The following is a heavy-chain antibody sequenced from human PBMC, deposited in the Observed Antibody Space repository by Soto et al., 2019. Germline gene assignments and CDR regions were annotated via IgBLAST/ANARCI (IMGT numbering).Heavy chain of an antibody. J-gene: IGHJ6*01. CDR2: ISYDGSNK. V-gene: IGHV3-30*18. Sequence: QVQLVESGGGVVQPGRSLRLSCAASGFTFSSYGMHWVRQAPGKGLEWVAVISYDGSNKYYADSVKGRFTISRDNSKNTLYLQMNSLRAEDTAVYYCAKSNRDYYGMDVW. CDR1: GFTFSSYG. CDR3: AKSNRDYYGMDV.